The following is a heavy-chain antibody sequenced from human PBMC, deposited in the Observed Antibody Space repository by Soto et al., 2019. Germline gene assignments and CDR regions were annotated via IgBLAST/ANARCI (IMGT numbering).Heavy chain of an antibody. V-gene: IGHV4-59*01. CDR2: IYYSGST. CDR1: GGSIGSYY. CDR3: ARVTDTAMVPLFYFDY. J-gene: IGHJ4*02. Sequence: SETLSLTCTVSGGSIGSYYWSWIRQPPGKGLEWIGYIYYSGSTNYNPSLKSRVTISVDTSKNQFSLKLSSVTAADTAVYYCARVTDTAMVPLFYFDYWGQGTLVTVSS. D-gene: IGHD5-18*01.